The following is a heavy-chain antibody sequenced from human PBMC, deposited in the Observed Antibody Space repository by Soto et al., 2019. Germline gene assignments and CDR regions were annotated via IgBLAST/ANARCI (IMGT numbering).Heavy chain of an antibody. J-gene: IGHJ4*02. V-gene: IGHV4-4*02. Sequence: QVQLQESGPRLVKPSGTLSLTCVVSGGSISSSYWLNWVRQPPGKGLEWVGEISHSGSTTYNPSLKSRVTISVDKSKNQFSLNLSSVTAADASVYYCARGIAAAARGSYYFDYWGQGTLVTVSS. CDR3: ARGIAAAARGSYYFDY. CDR1: GGSISSSYW. CDR2: ISHSGST. D-gene: IGHD6-13*01.